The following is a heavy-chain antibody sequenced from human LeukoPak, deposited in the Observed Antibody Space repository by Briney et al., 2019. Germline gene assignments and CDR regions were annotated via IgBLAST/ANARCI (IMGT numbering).Heavy chain of an antibody. D-gene: IGHD3-10*01. J-gene: IGHJ6*03. CDR1: GHTFTSYG. V-gene: IGHV1-18*01. Sequence: ASVKVSCKASGHTFTSYGISWVRQAPGQGLEWMGWISAYNGNTNYAQKLQGRVTMTTDTSTSTAYMELRSLRSDDTAVYYCARVMGSGSYSYYYYYYYMDVWGKGTTVTVSS. CDR3: ARVMGSGSYSYYYYYYYMDV. CDR2: ISAYNGNT.